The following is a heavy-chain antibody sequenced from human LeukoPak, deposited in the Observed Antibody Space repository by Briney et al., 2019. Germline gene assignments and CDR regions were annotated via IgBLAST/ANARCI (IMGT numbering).Heavy chain of an antibody. V-gene: IGHV3-21*01. Sequence: GSLRLSCAASGPTFSSFSMNWVRQAPGKGLEWVSSISSSGSYIYYADSVKGRFTISRDNAKNSLYLQLHSLRVDDTAVYYCARALAREFNSYYYMDVWGTGTTVTVSS. CDR1: GPTFSSFS. CDR3: ARALAREFNSYYYMDV. CDR2: ISSSGSYI. J-gene: IGHJ6*03. D-gene: IGHD3-10*01.